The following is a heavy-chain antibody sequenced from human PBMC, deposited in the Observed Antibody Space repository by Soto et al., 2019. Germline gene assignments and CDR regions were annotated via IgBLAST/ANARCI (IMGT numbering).Heavy chain of an antibody. V-gene: IGHV3-33*01. CDR1: GFTFSSYG. Sequence: QVQLVESGGGVVQPGRSLRLSCAASGFTFSSYGMHWVRQAPGKGLEWVAVIWYDGSNKYYADSVKGRFTISRDNSKNTLYLQMNSLRAEDMAVYYCARDGKGSGWYLGYWGQGTLVTVSS. CDR2: IWYDGSNK. D-gene: IGHD6-19*01. J-gene: IGHJ4*02. CDR3: ARDGKGSGWYLGY.